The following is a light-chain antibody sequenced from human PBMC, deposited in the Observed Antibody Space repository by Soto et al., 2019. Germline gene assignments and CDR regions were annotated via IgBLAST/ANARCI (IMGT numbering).Light chain of an antibody. Sequence: DFQMTQSPSSLSASVGDRVPISCQASQDISDFLNWYQQKPGKAPKILIYAASSLQSGVPSRFSGSGSGTDFTPTISSLQPEDFATYYCQQSYSTPTFGQGTRLEIK. V-gene: IGKV1-39*01. J-gene: IGKJ5*01. CDR1: QDISDF. CDR2: AAS. CDR3: QQSYSTPT.